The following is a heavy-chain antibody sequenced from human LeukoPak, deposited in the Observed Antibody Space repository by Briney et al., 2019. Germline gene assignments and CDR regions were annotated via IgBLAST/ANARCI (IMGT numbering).Heavy chain of an antibody. CDR1: GGTFSSYA. CDR3: ARGQTSITIFGVVMGFWFDP. V-gene: IGHV1-69*13. CDR2: IIPIFGTA. J-gene: IGHJ5*02. D-gene: IGHD3-3*01. Sequence: ASVKVSCKASGGTFSSYAISWVRQAPGQELEWMGGIIPIFGTANYAQKFQGRVTITADESTSIAYMELSSLRSEDTAVYYCARGQTSITIFGVVMGFWFDPWGQGTLVTVSS.